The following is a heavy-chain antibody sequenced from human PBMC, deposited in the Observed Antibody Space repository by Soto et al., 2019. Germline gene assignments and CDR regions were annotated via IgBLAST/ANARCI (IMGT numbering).Heavy chain of an antibody. J-gene: IGHJ6*02. CDR3: ATLSRELPYYYYYYGMDV. CDR2: FDPEDGEA. CDR1: GYTLTELS. D-gene: IGHD1-26*01. V-gene: IGHV1-24*01. Sequence: ASVKVSCKVSGYTLTELSMHWVRQAPGKGLEWMGGFDPEDGEAIYAQKFQGRVTMTEDTSTDTAHMELSSLRSEDTAVYYCATLSRELPYYYYYYGMDVWGQGTTVTVSS.